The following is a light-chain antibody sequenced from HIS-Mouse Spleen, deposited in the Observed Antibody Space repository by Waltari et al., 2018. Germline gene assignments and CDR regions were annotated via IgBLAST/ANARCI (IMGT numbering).Light chain of an antibody. CDR1: SSDVGGYNY. CDR3: SSYAGSNNYV. Sequence: QSALTQPPSASGSPGQSVPISCTGTSSDVGGYNYVSWYQQHPGKAPKLMIYEVSKRPSGVPDRFSGSKSGNTASLTVSGRQAEDEADYYCSSYAGSNNYVFGTGTKVTVL. J-gene: IGLJ1*01. CDR2: EVS. V-gene: IGLV2-8*01.